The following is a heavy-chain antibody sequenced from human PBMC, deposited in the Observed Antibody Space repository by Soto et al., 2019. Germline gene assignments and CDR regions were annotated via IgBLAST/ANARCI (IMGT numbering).Heavy chain of an antibody. V-gene: IGHV4-31*03. CDR1: GGSISSGGYY. Sequence: SETLSLTCTVSGGSISSGGYYWSWIRQHPGKGLEWIGYIYYSGSTYYNPSLKSRVTISVDTSKNQFSLKLSSVTAADTAVYYCARDQGYCSSTSCTYNWFDPRGQGTLVTVSS. CDR2: IYYSGST. CDR3: ARDQGYCSSTSCTYNWFDP. J-gene: IGHJ5*02. D-gene: IGHD2-2*01.